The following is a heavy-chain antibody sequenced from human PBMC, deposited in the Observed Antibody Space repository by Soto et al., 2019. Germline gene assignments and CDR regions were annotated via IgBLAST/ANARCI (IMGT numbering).Heavy chain of an antibody. CDR1: GGAFSDYA. Sequence: QVQLVQSGAEVKKPGSSVKVSCKASGGAFSDYAFSWVRQAPGQGLEWLGGIMPIFRAPDYAQKFQGRVTITADEFTRTDYMEMNSLRSEDTSVYYCASWLKGPDIGNYYYGIDVWGQGTTVTVS. CDR2: IMPIFRAP. J-gene: IGHJ6*02. CDR3: ASWLKGPDIGNYYYGIDV. D-gene: IGHD2-15*01. V-gene: IGHV1-69*12.